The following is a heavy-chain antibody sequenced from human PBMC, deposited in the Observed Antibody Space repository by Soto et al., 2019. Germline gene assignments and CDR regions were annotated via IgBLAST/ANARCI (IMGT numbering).Heavy chain of an antibody. D-gene: IGHD3-10*01. CDR2: IYYSGST. V-gene: IGHV4-30-4*01. CDR1: GGSISSGDYY. CDR3: AREEGRRYYGSVSYPHWFDP. J-gene: IGHJ5*02. Sequence: QVQLQESGPGLVKPSQTLSLTCTVSGGSISSGDYYWSWIRQPPGKGLEWIGYIYYSGSTYYNPSLKIRVTISVDTSKNQFSLKLSSVTAADTAVYYWAREEGRRYYGSVSYPHWFDPWGQGTLVTVSS.